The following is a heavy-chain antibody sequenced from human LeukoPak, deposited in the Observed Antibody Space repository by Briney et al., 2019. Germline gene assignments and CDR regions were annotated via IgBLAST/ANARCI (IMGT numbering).Heavy chain of an antibody. V-gene: IGHV3-21*01. D-gene: IGHD3-16*02. CDR1: GFTFSSYW. CDR3: ARDVLGGELSFDY. CDR2: ISSSSSYI. J-gene: IGHJ4*02. Sequence: GGSLRLSCAASGFTFSSYWMHWVRQAPGKGLEWVSSISSSSSYIYYADSVKGRFTISRDNAKNSLYLQMNSLRAEDTAVYYCARDVLGGELSFDYWGQGTLVTVSS.